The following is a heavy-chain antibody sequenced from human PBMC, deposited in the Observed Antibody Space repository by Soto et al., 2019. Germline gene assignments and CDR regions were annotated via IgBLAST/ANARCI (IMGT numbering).Heavy chain of an antibody. CDR3: ARVHYSSSWYHFDY. V-gene: IGHV1-2*02. Sequence: ASVKVSCKASGYTFTGYYMHWVRQAPGQGLEWMGWINPNSGGTNYAQKFQGRVTMTRDTSISTAYMELSRLRSDDTAVYYCARVHYSSSWYHFDYWGQGNLVTVSS. CDR2: INPNSGGT. CDR1: GYTFTGYY. J-gene: IGHJ4*02. D-gene: IGHD6-13*01.